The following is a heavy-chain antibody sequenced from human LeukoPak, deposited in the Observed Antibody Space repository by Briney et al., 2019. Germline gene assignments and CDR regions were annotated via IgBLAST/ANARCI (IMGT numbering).Heavy chain of an antibody. Sequence: SQTLSLTCAVSGGSISSGDYSWSWIRQPPGKGLEWIGYIYHSGSTYYNPSLKSRVTISVDRSKNQFSLKLSSVTAADTAVYYCARQGGGDTAMVVPYWGQGTLVTVSS. V-gene: IGHV4-30-2*01. CDR2: IYHSGST. CDR1: GGSISSGDYS. J-gene: IGHJ4*02. D-gene: IGHD5-18*01. CDR3: ARQGGGDTAMVVPY.